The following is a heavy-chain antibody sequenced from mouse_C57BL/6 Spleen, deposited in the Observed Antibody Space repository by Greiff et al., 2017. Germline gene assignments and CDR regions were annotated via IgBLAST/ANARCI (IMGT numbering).Heavy chain of an antibody. V-gene: IGHV1-82*01. CDR1: GYAFSSSW. CDR3: ARSGTVVATPFAY. Sequence: VQLQQSGPELVKPGASVKISCKASGYAFSSSWMNWVKQRPGTGLEWIGRIYPGDGDTNYNGKFKGKATLTADKSSSTAYMQLSSLTSEDSAVYFCARSGTVVATPFAYWGQGTLVTVSA. J-gene: IGHJ3*01. CDR2: IYPGDGDT. D-gene: IGHD1-1*01.